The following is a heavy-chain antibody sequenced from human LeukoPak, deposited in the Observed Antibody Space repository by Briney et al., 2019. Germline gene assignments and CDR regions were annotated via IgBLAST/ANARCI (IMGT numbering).Heavy chain of an antibody. Sequence: GASVKVSCKASGYTFTSYGISWVRQAPGQGLEWMGWISAYNGNTNYAQKLQGRVTMTTDTSTSTAYMELRSLRSDDTAVYYCARDYCSSTSCLFDYWGQGTLVTGSS. J-gene: IGHJ4*02. CDR2: ISAYNGNT. CDR3: ARDYCSSTSCLFDY. D-gene: IGHD2-2*01. CDR1: GYTFTSYG. V-gene: IGHV1-18*01.